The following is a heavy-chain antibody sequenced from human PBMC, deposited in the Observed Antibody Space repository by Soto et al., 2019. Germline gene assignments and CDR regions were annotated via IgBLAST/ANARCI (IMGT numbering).Heavy chain of an antibody. Sequence: ASVKVSCKASGYTFTSYDINWVRQATGQGLEWMGWMNPNSGNTGYAQKFQGRVTMTRNTSISTAYMELSSLRSEDTAVYYCARGRGKDFWSGYYYYYYGMDVWGQGTTVTVSS. D-gene: IGHD3-3*01. J-gene: IGHJ6*02. CDR1: GYTFTSYD. CDR2: MNPNSGNT. V-gene: IGHV1-8*01. CDR3: ARGRGKDFWSGYYYYYYGMDV.